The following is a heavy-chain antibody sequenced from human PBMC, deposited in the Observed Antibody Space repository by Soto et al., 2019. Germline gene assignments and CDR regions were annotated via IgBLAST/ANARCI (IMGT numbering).Heavy chain of an antibody. Sequence: GSLRLSCADSGFTFSSYAMNWVRLAPGNGLEWVSAISSSGGSTYYADSVKGRFTISRDNSKNTLYLQMNTLTAEDTAVYYCAKASTWYPYFDYWGQGTLVTVSS. CDR1: GFTFSSYA. CDR2: ISSSGGST. J-gene: IGHJ4*02. CDR3: AKASTWYPYFDY. D-gene: IGHD6-13*01. V-gene: IGHV3-23*01.